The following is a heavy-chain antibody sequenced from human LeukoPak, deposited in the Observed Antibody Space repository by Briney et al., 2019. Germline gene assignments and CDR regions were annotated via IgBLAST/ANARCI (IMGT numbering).Heavy chain of an antibody. J-gene: IGHJ3*02. CDR3: ARPRTGYSSGWDDAFDI. Sequence: GESLKISCKGSGYSFTSYRIAWVRQMPGKGLEWMGIIYPGDSDTRYSPSFQGQVTISADKSISTAYLQWSSLKASDTAMYYCARPRTGYSSGWDDAFDIWGQGTMVTVSS. V-gene: IGHV5-51*01. CDR1: GYSFTSYR. CDR2: IYPGDSDT. D-gene: IGHD6-19*01.